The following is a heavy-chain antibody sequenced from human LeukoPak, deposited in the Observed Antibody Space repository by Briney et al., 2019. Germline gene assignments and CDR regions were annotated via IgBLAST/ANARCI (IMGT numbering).Heavy chain of an antibody. V-gene: IGHV3-23*01. CDR3: AKGGGHPYGDAFDI. CDR2: ILSSGDST. CDR1: RFTFSTYA. Sequence: PGGSLRLSCAASRFTFSTYAMTWVLQTPGKGLDWVSTILSSGDSTYYTDSVKGRFTISRDNSKNTLYLQMNTLRPEDTALYYCAKGGGHPYGDAFDIWGQGTMVTVSS. D-gene: IGHD3-10*01. J-gene: IGHJ3*02.